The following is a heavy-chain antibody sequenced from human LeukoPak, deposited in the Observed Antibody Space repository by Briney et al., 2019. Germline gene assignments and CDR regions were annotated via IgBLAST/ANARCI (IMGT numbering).Heavy chain of an antibody. V-gene: IGHV4-38-2*02. D-gene: IGHD3/OR15-3a*01. CDR3: AREPRT. J-gene: IGHJ4*02. CDR1: GYSISSGYY. CDR2: IYHNGST. Sequence: SETLSLTGNVFGYSISSGYYWGWIRQPPGKGLEWIGSIYHNGSTYQSPSLKSRIAISVDTSKNQFSLKLSSVTAADTAVYYCAREPRTWGQGTLGTVSS.